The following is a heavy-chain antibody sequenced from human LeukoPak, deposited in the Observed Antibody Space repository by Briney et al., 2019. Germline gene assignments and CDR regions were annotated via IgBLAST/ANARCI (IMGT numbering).Heavy chain of an antibody. CDR2: IWYDGSNK. V-gene: IGHV3-33*08. J-gene: IGHJ4*02. CDR3: ARDRSYDFWSGYSTPDY. CDR1: GFTFSSYW. Sequence: GGSLRLSCAASGFTFSSYWMSWVRQAPGKGLEWVAVIWYDGSNKYYADSVKGRFTISGDNSKNTLDLQMNSLRAEDTAVYYCARDRSYDFWSGYSTPDYWGQGTLVTVSS. D-gene: IGHD3-3*01.